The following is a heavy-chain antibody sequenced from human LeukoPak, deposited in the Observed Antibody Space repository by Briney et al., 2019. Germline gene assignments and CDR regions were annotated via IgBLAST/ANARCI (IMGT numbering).Heavy chain of an antibody. Sequence: GGSLRLSCAASGFSFSDYHMIWIRQPPGKGLEWVSYITFSGRTIHYADSVKSRFTISRDNARSSLYLQMNSLRAEDTAVYYCARLGSSWPNWFDPWGQGTLVTVSS. CDR3: ARLGSSWPNWFDP. J-gene: IGHJ5*02. CDR2: ITFSGRTI. CDR1: GFSFSDYH. D-gene: IGHD6-13*01. V-gene: IGHV3-11*01.